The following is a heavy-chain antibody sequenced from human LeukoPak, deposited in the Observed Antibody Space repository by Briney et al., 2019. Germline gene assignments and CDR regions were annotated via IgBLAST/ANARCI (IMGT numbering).Heavy chain of an antibody. J-gene: IGHJ4*02. CDR3: ARDVLEYFDWLLPSPHFFDY. CDR1: GYTFTSYD. CDR2: MNPNSGNT. Sequence: ASVKVSCKASGYTFTSYDINWVRQATGQGLEWMGWMNPNSGNTGYAQKFQGRVTITRNTSISTAYMELSRLRSDDTAVYYCARDVLEYFDWLLPSPHFFDYWGQGTLVTVSS. D-gene: IGHD3-9*01. V-gene: IGHV1-8*03.